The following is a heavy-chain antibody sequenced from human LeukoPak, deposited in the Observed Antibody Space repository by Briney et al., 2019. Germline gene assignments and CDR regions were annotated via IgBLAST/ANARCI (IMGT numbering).Heavy chain of an antibody. CDR2: INPSSGST. V-gene: IGHV1-46*01. CDR3: ARCTDGYSGNYYSG. Sequence: ASVKVSCKASGYTFTTYYLHWVRQAPGHALEWMGIINPSSGSTTYAQKFQGRVTMTRDTSTSTVYMELSSLRSDDTAVYYCARCTDGYSGNYYSGWGPGTTVTVSS. CDR1: GYTFTTYY. D-gene: IGHD5-24*01. J-gene: IGHJ6*02.